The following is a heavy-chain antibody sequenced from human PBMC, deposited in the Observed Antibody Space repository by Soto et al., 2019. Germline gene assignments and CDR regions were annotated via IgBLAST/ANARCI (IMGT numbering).Heavy chain of an antibody. Sequence: QGQLVQSGAEVKKPGASVKVSCKASGYTFTSRGITWVRQAPGQGLEWMGWISAYKGRTDYAQRVQGRVTMTTDTSTSTAYMELRSLRSDDTAVYYCARGVINDAFDIWGQGTMVTVSS. CDR2: ISAYKGRT. D-gene: IGHD3-10*01. CDR1: GYTFTSRG. J-gene: IGHJ3*02. CDR3: ARGVINDAFDI. V-gene: IGHV1-18*01.